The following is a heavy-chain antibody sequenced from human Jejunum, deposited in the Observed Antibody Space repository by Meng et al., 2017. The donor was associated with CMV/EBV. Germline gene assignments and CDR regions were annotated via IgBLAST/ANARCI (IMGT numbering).Heavy chain of an antibody. CDR1: GYSFTTYW. V-gene: IGHV5-51*01. J-gene: IGHJ3*02. D-gene: IGHD1-7*01. Sequence: GYSFTTYWIAWVRQMPGKGLEWVGSIYPGDDDTRYSPSLQGQVTISADASITVAYLQWNSLKASDTAMYYCARLWGVFDWNFDGFDIWGQGTMVTVSS. CDR2: IYPGDDDT. CDR3: ARLWGVFDWNFDGFDI.